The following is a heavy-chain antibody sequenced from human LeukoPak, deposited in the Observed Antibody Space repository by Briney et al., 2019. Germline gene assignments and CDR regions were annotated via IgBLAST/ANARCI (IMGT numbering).Heavy chain of an antibody. J-gene: IGHJ6*03. CDR1: GGSFSGYY. Sequence: PSETLSLTCAVYGGSFSGYYWTWIRQPPGKGLEWIGEINHSGRTKSKPSLKSRVTISVDTSKNQFSLKLSSVTAADTAVYYCARRYCYYMDVWGKGTTVTVSS. V-gene: IGHV4-34*01. CDR2: INHSGRT. CDR3: ARRYCYYMDV.